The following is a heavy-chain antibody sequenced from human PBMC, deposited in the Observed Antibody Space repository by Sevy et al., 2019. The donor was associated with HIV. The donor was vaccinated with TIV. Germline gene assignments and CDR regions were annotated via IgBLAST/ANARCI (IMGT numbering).Heavy chain of an antibody. Sequence: SETLSLTCTVSGGPISSDTYYWSWIRLPAGKGLEWIGRIDSSGSTNYNPSLESRVTMSVDTSKNHFSLNLNSVTAADTAVYYCARDNVDTDYYFDYWGQGTLVTVSS. CDR1: GGPISSDTYY. J-gene: IGHJ4*02. V-gene: IGHV4-61*02. CDR3: ARDNVDTDYYFDY. CDR2: IDSSGST. D-gene: IGHD5-18*01.